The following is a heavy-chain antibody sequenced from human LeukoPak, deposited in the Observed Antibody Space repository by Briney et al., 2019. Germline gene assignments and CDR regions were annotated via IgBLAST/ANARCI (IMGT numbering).Heavy chain of an antibody. CDR3: ARDRRFLEWLLPDFDY. J-gene: IGHJ4*02. CDR2: VYYSGSA. CDR1: GGSISSSSYY. Sequence: SSETLSLTCTVSGGSISSSSYYWGWIRQPPGKGLEWIGNVYYSGSAYYNPSLKSRVTISVDTSKNQFSLKLSSVTAADTAVYYCARDRRFLEWLLPDFDYWGQGTLVTVSS. V-gene: IGHV4-39*07. D-gene: IGHD3-3*01.